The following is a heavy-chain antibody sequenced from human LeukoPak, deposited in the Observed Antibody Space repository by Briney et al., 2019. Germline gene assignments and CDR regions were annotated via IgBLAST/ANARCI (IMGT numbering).Heavy chain of an antibody. Sequence: PSETLSLTCTVSGYSISSGYYWGWIRQPPGKGLEWIGSIYHSGSTYYNPSLKSRVTISVDTSKNQFSLKLSSVTAADTAVYYCARTVGYCSSTSCYAYFDYWGQGTLVTVSS. CDR1: GYSISSGYY. D-gene: IGHD2-2*01. V-gene: IGHV4-38-2*02. CDR3: ARTVGYCSSTSCYAYFDY. CDR2: IYHSGST. J-gene: IGHJ4*02.